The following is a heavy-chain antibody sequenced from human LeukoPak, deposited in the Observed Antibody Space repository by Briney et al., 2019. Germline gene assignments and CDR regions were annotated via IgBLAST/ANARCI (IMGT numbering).Heavy chain of an antibody. J-gene: IGHJ6*02. Sequence: PGGSLRLSCAASGFTFSSYGMHWVRRAPGKGLEWVAVIWYDGSNKFYADSVKGRFTISRDNSKNTLYLQMNSLRAEDTAVYYCARDQGIAVAGTIILNYYYYGMDVWGQGTTVTVSS. CDR2: IWYDGSNK. D-gene: IGHD6-19*01. V-gene: IGHV3-33*01. CDR3: ARDQGIAVAGTIILNYYYYGMDV. CDR1: GFTFSSYG.